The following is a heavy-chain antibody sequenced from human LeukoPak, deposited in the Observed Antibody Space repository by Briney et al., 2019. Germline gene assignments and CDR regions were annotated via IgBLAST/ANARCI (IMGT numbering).Heavy chain of an antibody. D-gene: IGHD6-13*01. Sequence: GGSLRLSCAASGFTFSSYSMNWVRQAPGKGLEWVSYISSSSSTIYYADSVKGRFTISRDNAKNSLYLQMNSLRAEDTAVYYCARDRRGLSYSSSWYTDYWGQGTLVTVSS. CDR3: ARDRRGLSYSSSWYTDY. CDR2: ISSSSSTI. J-gene: IGHJ4*02. V-gene: IGHV3-48*01. CDR1: GFTFSSYS.